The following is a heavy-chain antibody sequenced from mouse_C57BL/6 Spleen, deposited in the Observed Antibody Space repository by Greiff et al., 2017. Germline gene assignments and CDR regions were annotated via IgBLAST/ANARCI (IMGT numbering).Heavy chain of an antibody. Sequence: QVQLKESGPELVKPGASVKISCKASGYTFTDYYINWVKQRPGQGLEWIGWIFPGSGSTYYNEKFKGKATLTVDKSSSTAYMLLSSLTSEDSAVYFCARKDYGNYLPFDYWGQGTTLTVSS. CDR3: ARKDYGNYLPFDY. CDR1: GYTFTDYY. V-gene: IGHV1-75*01. J-gene: IGHJ2*01. CDR2: IFPGSGST. D-gene: IGHD2-1*01.